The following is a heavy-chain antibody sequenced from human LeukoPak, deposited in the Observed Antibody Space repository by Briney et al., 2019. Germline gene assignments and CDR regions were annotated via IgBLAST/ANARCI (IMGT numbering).Heavy chain of an antibody. CDR2: VSSSGANT. CDR3: AKDIQGSY. D-gene: IGHD2-21*01. CDR1: GFTFSSYA. J-gene: IGHJ4*02. V-gene: IGHV3-23*01. Sequence: PTGGSLRLSCADSGFTFSSYAMTWVRQAPGKGLEWVSLVSSSGANTYYADSVKGRFTISRDNSKNTLYLQMNSLRAEDTAMYYCAKDIQGSYWGQGTLVTVSS.